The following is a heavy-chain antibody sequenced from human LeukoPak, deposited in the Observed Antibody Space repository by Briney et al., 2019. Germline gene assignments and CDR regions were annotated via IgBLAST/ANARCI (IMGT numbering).Heavy chain of an antibody. CDR2: ISAYNGNT. CDR1: GYTFTSYG. J-gene: IGHJ5*02. Sequence: ASVKVSCKASGYTFTSYGISWVRQAPGQGLEWMGWISAYNGNTNYAQKLQGRVTMTTDTSTSTAYMELRSLRSDDTAVYYCARGLEWLTRRHTWFDPWGQGTLVTVSS. CDR3: ARGLEWLTRRHTWFDP. D-gene: IGHD3-3*01. V-gene: IGHV1-18*01.